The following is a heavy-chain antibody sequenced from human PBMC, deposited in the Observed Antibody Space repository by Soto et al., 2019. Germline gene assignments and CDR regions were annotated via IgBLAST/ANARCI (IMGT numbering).Heavy chain of an antibody. J-gene: IGHJ3*02. CDR1: GFTFSSYG. CDR2: ISYDGSNK. V-gene: IGHV3-30*18. Sequence: GALRLSCAASGFTFSSYGMHWVRQAPGKGLEWVAVISYDGSNKYYADSVKGRFTIPRDNSKNTLYLQMNSLRAEDTAVYYCAKDILGYCSSTSCYAFDIWGQGTMVTVSS. CDR3: AKDILGYCSSTSCYAFDI. D-gene: IGHD2-2*01.